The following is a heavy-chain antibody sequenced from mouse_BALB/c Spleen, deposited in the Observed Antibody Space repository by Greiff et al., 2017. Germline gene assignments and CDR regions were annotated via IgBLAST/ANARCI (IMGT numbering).Heavy chain of an antibody. V-gene: IGHV5-17*02. CDR3: ARSGSSPAWFAY. D-gene: IGHD1-1*01. J-gene: IGHJ3*01. CDR2: ISSGSSTI. CDR1: GFTFSSFG. Sequence: DVQLVESGGGLVQPGGSRKLSCAASGFTFSSFGMHWVRQAPEKGLEWVAYISSGSSTIYYADTVKGRFTISRDNPKNTLFLQMTSLRSEDTAMYYCARSGSSPAWFAYWGQGTLVTVSA.